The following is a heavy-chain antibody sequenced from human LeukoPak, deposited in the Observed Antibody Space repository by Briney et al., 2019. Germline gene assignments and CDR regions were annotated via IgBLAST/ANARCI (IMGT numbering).Heavy chain of an antibody. CDR1: GGTFSSYA. D-gene: IGHD5-18*01. Sequence: GASVKVSCKASGGTFSSYAISWVRQAPGQGLEWMGGIIPIFGTANYAQKFQGRVTITRDTSASTAYMELSSLRSEDTAVYYCARDRQGVQIQLWMAFDYWGQGTLVTVSS. V-gene: IGHV1-69*05. J-gene: IGHJ4*02. CDR3: ARDRQGVQIQLWMAFDY. CDR2: IIPIFGTA.